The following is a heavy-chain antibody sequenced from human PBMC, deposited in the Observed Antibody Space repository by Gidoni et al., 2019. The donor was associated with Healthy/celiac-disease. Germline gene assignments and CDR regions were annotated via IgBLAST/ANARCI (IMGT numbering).Heavy chain of an antibody. V-gene: IGHV3-30*18. CDR2: ISYDGSNK. CDR1: GFTFSSYG. J-gene: IGHJ3*02. CDR3: AKGYTSGWYDAFDI. D-gene: IGHD6-19*01. Sequence: QVQLVESGGGVVQPGRSLRLSCAASGFTFSSYGMHWVRQAPGKGLEWLAVISYDGSNKYYADSVKGRFTISRDNSKNTLYLQMNSLSAEDTAVYYCAKGYTSGWYDAFDIWGQGTMVTVSS.